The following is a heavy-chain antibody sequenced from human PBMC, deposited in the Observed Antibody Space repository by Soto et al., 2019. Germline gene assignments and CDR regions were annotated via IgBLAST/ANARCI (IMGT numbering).Heavy chain of an antibody. J-gene: IGHJ6*03. CDR1: GYTFTSYY. V-gene: IGHV1-46*01. D-gene: IGHD2-2*01. Sequence: ASVKVSCKASGYTFTSYYMHWVRQAPGQGLEWMGIINPSAGSTSYAQKFQGRVTMTRDTSTGTVYMELRSLRSDDTAVYYCARVRGDIVVGPAAIYGAYYYMDGWGKGTPVTVSS. CDR3: ARVRGDIVVGPAAIYGAYYYMDG. CDR2: INPSAGST.